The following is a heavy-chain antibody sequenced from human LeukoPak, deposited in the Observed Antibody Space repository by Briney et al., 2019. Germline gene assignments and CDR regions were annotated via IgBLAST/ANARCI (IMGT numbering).Heavy chain of an antibody. CDR3: ARDSGSYSDY. V-gene: IGHV3-7*03. Sequence: GGSLRLSCAASEFTFNSDWMNWVRQTPGKGLEWVASIKEDGSERQYVDSVKGRFSISRDNTKGSLFLQLNSLRAEDTAVYYCARDSGSYSDYWGQGTLVTVSS. CDR2: IKEDGSER. J-gene: IGHJ4*02. D-gene: IGHD1-26*01. CDR1: EFTFNSDW.